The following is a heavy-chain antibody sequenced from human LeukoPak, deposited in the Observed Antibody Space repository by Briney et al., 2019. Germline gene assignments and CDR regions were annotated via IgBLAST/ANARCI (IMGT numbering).Heavy chain of an antibody. Sequence: PGGSLRLSCAASGYTFSSFSINWVRQAPGKGLERVSSISVRSNYIYYADSVRGRFTISRDDARDSLYLQMNSLRAEDTAFYYCTSGSIVSREGFDPWGQGTLVTVSS. CDR2: ISVRSNYI. CDR3: TSGSIVSREGFDP. CDR1: GYTFSSFS. J-gene: IGHJ5*02. D-gene: IGHD1-26*01. V-gene: IGHV3-21*01.